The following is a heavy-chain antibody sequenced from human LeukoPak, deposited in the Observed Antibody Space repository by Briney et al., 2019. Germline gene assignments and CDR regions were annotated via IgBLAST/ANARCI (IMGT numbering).Heavy chain of an antibody. D-gene: IGHD3-22*01. CDR3: AREDSSGYKY. CDR2: IYYSGST. CDR1: GGSISSGGYY. Sequence: SQTLSLTCTVSGGSISSGGYYWSWIRQPPGKGLEWIGYIYYSGSTNYNPSLESRVTISVDTSKNQFSLKLSSVTAADTAVYYCAREDSSGYKYWGQGTLVTVSS. V-gene: IGHV4-61*08. J-gene: IGHJ4*02.